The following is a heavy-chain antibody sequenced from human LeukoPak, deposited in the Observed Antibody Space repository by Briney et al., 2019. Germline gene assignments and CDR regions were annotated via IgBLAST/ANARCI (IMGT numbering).Heavy chain of an antibody. J-gene: IGHJ4*02. D-gene: IGHD3-10*01. V-gene: IGHV4-59*12. Sequence: SETLSLTCTVSGGSMSSYSWSWVRQPPGRGLEWIGYIYYSGSTIYNPSLKTRLTMSLDTSKNQFSLKLNSVTAADTAVYYCARAGGELWFGESPYYFDYWGQGTLVSVSS. CDR2: IYYSGST. CDR1: GGSMSSYS. CDR3: ARAGGELWFGESPYYFDY.